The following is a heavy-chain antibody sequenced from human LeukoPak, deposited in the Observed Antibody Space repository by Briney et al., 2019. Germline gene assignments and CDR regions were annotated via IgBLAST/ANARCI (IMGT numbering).Heavy chain of an antibody. CDR3: ARTVATHRFDY. D-gene: IGHD4-23*01. J-gene: IGHJ4*02. CDR1: GGSISSGDYH. CDR2: ICDLGGA. V-gene: IGHV4-39*01. Sequence: SETLSLTCTVSGGSISSGDYHWGWDRHPPGERLEWIGSICDLGGAYYKPSLQSRVFMCGDTSKNQFSLNLTSETAPDTAVYYCARTVATHRFDYWGRGILVTVSS.